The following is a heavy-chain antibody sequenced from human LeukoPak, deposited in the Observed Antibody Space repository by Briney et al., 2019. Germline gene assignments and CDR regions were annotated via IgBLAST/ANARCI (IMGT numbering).Heavy chain of an antibody. CDR1: GYSISSGYY. D-gene: IGHD6-19*01. CDR3: ARPRYSSGWNYFDY. CDR2: IYHSGST. V-gene: IGHV4-38-2*01. Sequence: SETLPLTCAVSGYSISSGYYWGWIRQPPGKGLEWIGSIYHSGSTYYNPSLKSRVTISVDTSKNQFSLKLSSVTAADTAVYYCARPRYSSGWNYFDYWGQGTLVTVSS. J-gene: IGHJ4*02.